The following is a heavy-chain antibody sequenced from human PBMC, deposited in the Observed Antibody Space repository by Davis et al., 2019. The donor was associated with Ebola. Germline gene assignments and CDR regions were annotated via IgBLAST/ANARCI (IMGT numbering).Heavy chain of an antibody. CDR1: VITFSSYA. V-gene: IGHV3-53*01. J-gene: IGHJ6*04. CDR2: IYSGGST. Sequence: GESLKISCTDSVITFSSYAMTWVRQAPGKGLEWVSVIYSGGSTYYADSVKGRFTISRDNSKNTLYLQMNSLRAEDTAVYYCAIATRDTAMVFYYYYGMDVWGKGTTVTVSS. CDR3: AIATRDTAMVFYYYYGMDV. D-gene: IGHD5-18*01.